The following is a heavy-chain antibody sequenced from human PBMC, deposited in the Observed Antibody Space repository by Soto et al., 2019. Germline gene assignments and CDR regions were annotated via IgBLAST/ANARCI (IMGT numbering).Heavy chain of an antibody. CDR3: ARLSSGGYYTMAY. J-gene: IGHJ4*01. CDR1: GGSISSYY. V-gene: IGHV4-59*08. D-gene: IGHD1-26*01. CDR2: ISDSGST. Sequence: SETLSLTCTVSGGSISSYYWSWIRQPPGKGLEWIGYISDSGSTNYNPSLKSRVTISVDMSRNQFSLKLNSLIAADTAVYYCARLSSGGYYTMAYWGQGTRVTVSS.